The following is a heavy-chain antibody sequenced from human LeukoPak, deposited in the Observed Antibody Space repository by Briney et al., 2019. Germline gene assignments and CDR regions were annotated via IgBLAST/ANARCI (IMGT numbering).Heavy chain of an antibody. D-gene: IGHD3-10*01. CDR1: DGSISIYY. CDR2: VYSSGNT. Sequence: PSETLSLTCTVSDGSISIYYWSWIRQPPGKGLEWIGYVYSSGNTNYSPSLKGRAIISADTSKNQFSLKLTSVTAADTAVYYCVRDRELTYWGQGILVTVSS. V-gene: IGHV4-4*08. CDR3: VRDRELTY. J-gene: IGHJ4*02.